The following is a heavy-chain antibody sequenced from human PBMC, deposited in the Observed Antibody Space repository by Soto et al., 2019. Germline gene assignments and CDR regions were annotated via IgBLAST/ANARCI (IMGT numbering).Heavy chain of an antibody. D-gene: IGHD1-20*01. Sequence: PSETLSLTCTVLGGCISHFSWSWFRQPALKRLELIGRIYTSGSTNYKPSLQSRVSMSIDTGKNQCSLDLKAGTAADTAVCYCQRGANWNYYYYGVGVWGQGTTVTVSS. CDR1: GGCISHFS. CDR2: IYTSGST. V-gene: IGHV4-4*07. CDR3: QRGANWNYYYYGVGV. J-gene: IGHJ6*02.